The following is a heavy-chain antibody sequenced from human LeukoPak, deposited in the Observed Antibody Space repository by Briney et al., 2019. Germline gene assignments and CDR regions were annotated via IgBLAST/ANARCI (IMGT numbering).Heavy chain of an antibody. J-gene: IGHJ4*02. CDR3: ARHGPQWLRYPNFDY. V-gene: IGHV4-59*08. CDR1: GGSISSYY. D-gene: IGHD6-19*01. Sequence: PSETLSLTCTVSGGSISSYYWSWIRQPPGEGLEWIGSIYYNGNTDYNPSLKSRVTISVDTSNNQFSLKLSSGTAADTAVYYCARHGPQWLRYPNFDYWGQGTLVTVSS. CDR2: IYYNGNT.